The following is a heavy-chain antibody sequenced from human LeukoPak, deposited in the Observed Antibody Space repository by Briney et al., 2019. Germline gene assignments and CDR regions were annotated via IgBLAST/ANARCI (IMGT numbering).Heavy chain of an antibody. Sequence: ASVKVSCKASGYTLTSYGISWVRQAPGQGLEWMGWISAYNGNTNYAQNLQGRVTMTTDTPTSTAYMELRSLRSDDTAVYYCARASFWRWLQLDAFDIWGQGTMVTVSS. J-gene: IGHJ3*02. CDR2: ISAYNGNT. CDR1: GYTLTSYG. CDR3: ARASFWRWLQLDAFDI. V-gene: IGHV1-18*01. D-gene: IGHD5-24*01.